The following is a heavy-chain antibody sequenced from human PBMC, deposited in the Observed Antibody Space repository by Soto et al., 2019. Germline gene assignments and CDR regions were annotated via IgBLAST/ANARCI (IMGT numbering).Heavy chain of an antibody. CDR2: ISSSSSYI. V-gene: IGHV3-21*01. J-gene: IGHJ4*02. Sequence: EVQLLESGGGLVKPGGSLRLSCAASGFTFSSYSMNWVRQAPGKGPEWVSSISSSSSYIYYADSVQGRFTISRDNAKNSLYLVMNSLRAEYTAVYYCARDLDSGSDAYYFDYWGQGALVTVSS. CDR1: GFTFSSYS. D-gene: IGHD5-12*01. CDR3: ARDLDSGSDAYYFDY.